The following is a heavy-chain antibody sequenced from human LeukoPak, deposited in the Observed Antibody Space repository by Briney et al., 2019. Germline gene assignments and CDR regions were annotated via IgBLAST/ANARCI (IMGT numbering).Heavy chain of an antibody. CDR3: ARGFWNRGTWGPYYFDY. Sequence: GASVTVSCKASGYTFTNHAMQWVRQAPGQRLEWMGWINAGNGNTKYSQNFQGRFIITRDTSAGTVYMDLSSLRSEDTAVYYCARGFWNRGTWGPYYFDYWGQGTLVTVSS. CDR1: GYTFTNHA. V-gene: IGHV1-3*01. J-gene: IGHJ4*02. D-gene: IGHD3-3*01. CDR2: INAGNGNT.